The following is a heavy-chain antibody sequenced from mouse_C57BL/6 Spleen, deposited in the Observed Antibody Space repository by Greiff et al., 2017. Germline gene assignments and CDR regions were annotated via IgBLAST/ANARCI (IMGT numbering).Heavy chain of an antibody. V-gene: IGHV7-3*01. D-gene: IGHD2-1*01. CDR3: ASLYEGNFFDY. J-gene: IGHJ2*01. CDR2: IRNKANGYTT. CDR1: GFTFTDYY. Sequence: EVKLMESGGGLVQPGGSLSLSCAASGFTFTDYYMSWVRQPPGKALEWLGFIRNKANGYTTEYSASVKGRFTISRDNSQSILYLQMNALRAEDSATYYCASLYEGNFFDYWGQGTTLTVSS.